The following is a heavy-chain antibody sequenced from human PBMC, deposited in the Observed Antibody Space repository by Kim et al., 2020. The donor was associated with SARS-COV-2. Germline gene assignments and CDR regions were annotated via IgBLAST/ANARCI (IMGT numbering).Heavy chain of an antibody. CDR2: IYSGGST. V-gene: IGHV3-66*04. J-gene: IGHJ4*02. D-gene: IGHD1-26*01. CDR1: GFTVSSKY. CDR3: AGPSGSYYPDY. Sequence: LSLTCAASGFTVSSKYMSWVRQAPGKGLEWVSLIYSGGSTYYADSVKGRFTISRDNSKNTLYLQMNSLRAEDTAVYYCAGPSGSYYPDYWGQGTLVIVSS.